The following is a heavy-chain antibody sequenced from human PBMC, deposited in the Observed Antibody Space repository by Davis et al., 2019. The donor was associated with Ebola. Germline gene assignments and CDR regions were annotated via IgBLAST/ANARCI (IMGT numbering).Heavy chain of an antibody. Sequence: PSETLSLTCTVSGGSISVNYWSWIRQPPGKGLEWIGYIYYSGSTNYNPSLKSRVTISVDTSKNQFSLKLSSVTAADTAVYYCARHISGGSCYSCLPAAGMDVWGQGTTVTVSS. CDR2: IYYSGST. J-gene: IGHJ6*02. CDR1: GGSISVNY. V-gene: IGHV4-59*08. CDR3: ARHISGGSCYSCLPAAGMDV. D-gene: IGHD2-15*01.